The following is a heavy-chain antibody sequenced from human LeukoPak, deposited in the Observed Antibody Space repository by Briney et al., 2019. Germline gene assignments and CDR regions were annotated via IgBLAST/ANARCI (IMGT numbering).Heavy chain of an antibody. J-gene: IGHJ4*02. Sequence: GGSLRLSSAASGFTVSSNYMTWVRQGPGKGLEWVSLLYSGGGTDYADSVKGRFTTSRDNSKNTLYLQMNSLRAEDTAVYYCAPYYDSSGYPPGGLDFWGQGTQVTVSP. V-gene: IGHV3-66*01. CDR2: LYSGGGT. D-gene: IGHD3-22*01. CDR3: APYYDSSGYPPGGLDF. CDR1: GFTVSSNY.